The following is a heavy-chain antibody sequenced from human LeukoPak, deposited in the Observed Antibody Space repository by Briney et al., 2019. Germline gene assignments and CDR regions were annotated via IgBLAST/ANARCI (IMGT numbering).Heavy chain of an antibody. Sequence: PGGSLRLSCAASGFTVSSNYLSWVRQAPGKGLEWVSVIYSGGSTYYADSVKGRFTISRDNSKNTMYLQMNTLRAEDTAIHYCARGPTMYGMDVWGQGTTVTVSS. CDR1: GFTVSSNY. J-gene: IGHJ6*02. V-gene: IGHV3-53*01. CDR3: ARGPTMYGMDV. CDR2: IYSGGST.